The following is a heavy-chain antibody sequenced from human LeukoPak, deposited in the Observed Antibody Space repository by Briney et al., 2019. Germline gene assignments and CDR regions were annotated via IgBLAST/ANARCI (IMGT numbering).Heavy chain of an antibody. CDR3: ARRHYYNGRAYYFLDY. CDR2: IYYSGST. CDR1: GGSISSGAYY. J-gene: IGHJ4*02. V-gene: IGHV4-31*03. D-gene: IGHD3-22*01. Sequence: SQTLSLTCTVSGGSISSGAYYWSWIRQHPGKGLEWIGYIYYSGSTNYNPSLKSRVTISLHTSKNQFSLRLSSLTAADTAVYYCARRHYYNGRAYYFLDYWGQGTLVTVSS.